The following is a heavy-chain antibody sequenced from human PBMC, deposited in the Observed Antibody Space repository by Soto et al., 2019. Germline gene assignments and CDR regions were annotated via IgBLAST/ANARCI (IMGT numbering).Heavy chain of an antibody. J-gene: IGHJ5*02. V-gene: IGHV4-31*03. CDR2: IYYSEST. D-gene: IGHD3-10*01. CDR1: GGSISSGGYY. Sequence: QVQLQESGPGLVKPSQTLSLTCTVSGGSISSGGYYWSWIRQHPGKGLEWIGYIYYSESTYYNPYLKSRVTISVDTSKNQFSLKLSSVTAADTAVYYCARGHYGSGDNWFDPWGQGTLVTVSS. CDR3: ARGHYGSGDNWFDP.